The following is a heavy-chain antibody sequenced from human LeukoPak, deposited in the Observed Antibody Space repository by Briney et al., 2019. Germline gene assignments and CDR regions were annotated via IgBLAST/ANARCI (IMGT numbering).Heavy chain of an antibody. CDR3: ARGAAAAPWSQAVTFDY. CDR1: GGSISSSSYY. D-gene: IGHD6-13*01. CDR2: IYYSGST. J-gene: IGHJ4*02. Sequence: PSETLSLTCTVSGGSISSSSYYWGWIRQPPGKGLEWIGSIYYSGSTYYNPSLKSRVTISVDTSKNQFSLKLSSVTAADTAVYYCARGAAAAPWSQAVTFDYWGQGTLVTVSS. V-gene: IGHV4-39*07.